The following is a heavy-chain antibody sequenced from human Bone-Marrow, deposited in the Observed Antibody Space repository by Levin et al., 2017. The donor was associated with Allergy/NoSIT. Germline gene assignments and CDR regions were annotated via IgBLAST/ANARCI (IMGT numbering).Heavy chain of an antibody. D-gene: IGHD2-15*01. CDR3: VRSKDHPQSYAHWYFDL. J-gene: IGHJ2*01. CDR1: GSTFSNSG. CDR2: IIPMFGRA. V-gene: IGHV1-69*01. Sequence: GGSLRLSCKSSGSTFSNSGISWVRQAPGQGLEWMGGIIPMFGRANYLQKFQDRVIITADESTSTAYMELRGLRSDDTAVYFCVRSKDHPQSYAHWYFDLWGRGTLVTVSS.